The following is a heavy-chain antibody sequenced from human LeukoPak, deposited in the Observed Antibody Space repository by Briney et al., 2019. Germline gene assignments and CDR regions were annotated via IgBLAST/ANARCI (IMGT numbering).Heavy chain of an antibody. V-gene: IGHV1-45*01. Sequence: ASLKVSCKAPVYTLTYRHLYWVRETPRQTLEWVGWITPFKGNTNNAQKFQNRGTLTRDRPMSTAYVELSSLRSEDTAMYYCANGPDSNYFDPWGQGNLVTVSS. CDR3: ANGPDSNYFDP. CDR1: VYTLTYRH. D-gene: IGHD3-3*01. CDR2: ITPFKGNT. J-gene: IGHJ5*02.